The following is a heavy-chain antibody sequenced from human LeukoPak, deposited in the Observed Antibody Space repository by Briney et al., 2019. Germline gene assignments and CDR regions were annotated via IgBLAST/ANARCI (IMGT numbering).Heavy chain of an antibody. Sequence: SETLSLTCTVSGGSISSSRYFWGWIRQPPGKGLEWIGSFYYSGSTYYNPSLKSRVTISVDTSKNQFSMKLSSVTAADTAVYYCASREGDRPMDYWGQGTLVTVSS. CDR2: FYYSGST. CDR1: GGSISSSRYF. D-gene: IGHD3-16*01. J-gene: IGHJ4*02. CDR3: ASREGDRPMDY. V-gene: IGHV4-39*01.